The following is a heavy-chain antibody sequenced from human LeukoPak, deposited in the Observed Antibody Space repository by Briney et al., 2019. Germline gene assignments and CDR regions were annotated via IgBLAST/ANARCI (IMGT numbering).Heavy chain of an antibody. CDR2: ISSSSSYI. D-gene: IGHD3-3*01. CDR3: ARGLHPLYDGTPGAFDI. V-gene: IGHV3-21*01. Sequence: VEPGGSLRLSCAASRFTFTTYNMNWVRQAPGKGLEWVSSISSSSSYIYYADSVKGRFTISRDNAKSSAYLQMNSLRAEDTAVYYCARGLHPLYDGTPGAFDIWAQGTMVTVSS. CDR1: RFTFTTYN. J-gene: IGHJ3*02.